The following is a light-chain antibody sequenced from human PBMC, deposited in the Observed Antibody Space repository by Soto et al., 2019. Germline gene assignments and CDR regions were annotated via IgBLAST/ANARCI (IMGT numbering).Light chain of an antibody. Sequence: DIQMTQSPSSLSASVGDRVTITCQASQDISNYLNWYQQKPGKAPKLLIYDASNLETGVPSRFSGSGSGTEFTLTMSGLQPEDFASYYCQQGHSTPYTFGQGTKVEIK. CDR2: DAS. CDR3: QQGHSTPYT. J-gene: IGKJ2*01. CDR1: QDISNY. V-gene: IGKV1-33*01.